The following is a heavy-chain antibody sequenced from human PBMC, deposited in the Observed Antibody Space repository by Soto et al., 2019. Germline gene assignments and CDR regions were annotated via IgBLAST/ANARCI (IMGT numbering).Heavy chain of an antibody. Sequence: GGSLRLSCAASEFTFSTHAMTWVRQAPGKGLGWVSSISGSGGSTYYADSVKGRFTISRDNSKNTLYLQMNSLRAEDAAVYSCAKAGYCVSTSCYFPFDYWGQGTLVTVSS. V-gene: IGHV3-23*01. CDR3: AKAGYCVSTSCYFPFDY. J-gene: IGHJ4*02. CDR2: ISGSGGST. D-gene: IGHD2-2*01. CDR1: EFTFSTHA.